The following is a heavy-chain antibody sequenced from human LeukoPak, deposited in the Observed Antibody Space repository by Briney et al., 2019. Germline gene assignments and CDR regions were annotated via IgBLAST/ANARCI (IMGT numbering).Heavy chain of an antibody. D-gene: IGHD3-22*01. V-gene: IGHV1-8*01. Sequence: GASVKVSCKASGYTFTSYDINWVRQATGQGLEWRGWMNPNSGNTGYAQKFQGRVTMTRNTSISTAYMELSSLRSEDTAVYYCARAAGEYYYDSSGKYYYYYYMDVWGKGTTVTISS. CDR2: MNPNSGNT. CDR3: ARAAGEYYYDSSGKYYYYYYMDV. J-gene: IGHJ6*03. CDR1: GYTFTSYD.